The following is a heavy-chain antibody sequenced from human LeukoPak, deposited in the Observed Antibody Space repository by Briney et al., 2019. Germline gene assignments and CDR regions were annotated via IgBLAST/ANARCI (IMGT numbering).Heavy chain of an antibody. D-gene: IGHD2-2*01. CDR3: ARSSPHCSSTSCPFDY. V-gene: IGHV5-51*01. CDR2: IYPGDSDT. J-gene: IGHJ4*02. Sequence: NTGESLKISCKGSGYSFTSYWIGWVRQMPGKGLEWTGSIYPGDSDTRYSPSFQGQVTISADKSISTAYLQWSSLKASDTAMYYCARSSPHCSSTSCPFDYWGQGTLVTVSS. CDR1: GYSFTSYW.